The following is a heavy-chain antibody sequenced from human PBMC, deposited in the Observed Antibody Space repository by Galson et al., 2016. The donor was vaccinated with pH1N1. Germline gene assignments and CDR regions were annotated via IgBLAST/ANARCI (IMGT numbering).Heavy chain of an antibody. J-gene: IGHJ4*02. Sequence: TLSLTCTVSGGSISSGDYYWSWIRQPPGKGLEWIGYIFYSESTYYNPSLKSRVTISVDTSKNQFSLKLISVTAADTAVYYCARGVAAAGSYYFDYWGQGTLVTVSS. CDR2: IFYSEST. D-gene: IGHD6-13*01. CDR1: GGSISSGDYY. V-gene: IGHV4-30-4*08. CDR3: ARGVAAAGSYYFDY.